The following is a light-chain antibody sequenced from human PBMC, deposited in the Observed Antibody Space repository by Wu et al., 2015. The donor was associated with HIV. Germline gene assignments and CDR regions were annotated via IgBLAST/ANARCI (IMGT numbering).Light chain of an antibody. Sequence: EIVLTQSPATLSLSPGERATLSCRASQSVSTSLAWYQQKPGQAPRLLIYDASKRATGIPARFSGSGSGADFTLTISRLEPEDFAVYYCQQYGRSPATFGQGTKVEIK. CDR1: QSVSTS. V-gene: IGKV3-11*01. CDR2: DAS. CDR3: QQYGRSPAT. J-gene: IGKJ1*01.